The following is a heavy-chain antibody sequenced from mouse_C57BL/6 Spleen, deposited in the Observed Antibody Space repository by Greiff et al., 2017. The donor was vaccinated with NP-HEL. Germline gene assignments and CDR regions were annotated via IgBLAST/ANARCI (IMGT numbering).Heavy chain of an antibody. CDR2: ISSGSSTI. CDR3: ARRPITTVVDYYAMDY. J-gene: IGHJ4*01. Sequence: EVKVVESGGGLVKPGGSLKLSCAASGFTFSDYGMHWVRQAPEKGLEWVAYISSGSSTIYYADTVKGRFTISRDNAKNTLFLQMTSLRSEDTAMYYCARRPITTVVDYYAMDYWGQGTSVTVSS. V-gene: IGHV5-17*01. D-gene: IGHD1-1*01. CDR1: GFTFSDYG.